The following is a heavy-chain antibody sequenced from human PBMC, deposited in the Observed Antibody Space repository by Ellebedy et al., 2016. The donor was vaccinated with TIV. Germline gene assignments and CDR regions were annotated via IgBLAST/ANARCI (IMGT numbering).Heavy chain of an antibody. CDR2: ISSRSSAI. CDR1: GFTFSDYY. CDR3: ARDTRGNSGDMDV. D-gene: IGHD4-23*01. J-gene: IGHJ6*03. V-gene: IGHV3-11*04. Sequence: GESLKISXATSGFTFSDYYMSWIRQAPGKGLEWVSYISSRSSAIYYADSVKGRFTISRDNAKNSLYLQMNSLSADDTAVYYCARDTRGNSGDMDVWGKGTTVTVSS.